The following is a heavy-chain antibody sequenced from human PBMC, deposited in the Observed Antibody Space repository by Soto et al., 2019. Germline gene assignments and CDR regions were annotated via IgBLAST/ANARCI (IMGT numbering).Heavy chain of an antibody. V-gene: IGHV3-9*01. CDR2: ISWNSGSI. J-gene: IGHJ3*02. D-gene: IGHD6-6*01. CDR1: GFTFDDYA. CDR3: AKDGYSGSSVSPHDAFDI. Sequence: EVQLVESGGGLVQPGRSLRLSCAASGFTFDDYAMHWVRQAPGKGLEWVSGISWNSGSIGYADSVKGRFTISRDNAKNSLYLQMNSLRAEDTALYYFAKDGYSGSSVSPHDAFDIWGQGTMVTVSS.